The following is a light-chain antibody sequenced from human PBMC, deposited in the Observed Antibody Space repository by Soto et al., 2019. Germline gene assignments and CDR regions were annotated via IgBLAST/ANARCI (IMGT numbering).Light chain of an antibody. Sequence: QSVLTQPPSVSGAPGQRVNISCTGSSSNIGAGYDVHWYQQLPGTAPKLIIYGTTNRPSGVPDRFSGSKSGTSASLAITGLQAEDEADYYCQSYDGTLSGSYVFGIGTKVTVL. CDR2: GTT. CDR1: SSNIGAGYD. V-gene: IGLV1-40*01. CDR3: QSYDGTLSGSYV. J-gene: IGLJ1*01.